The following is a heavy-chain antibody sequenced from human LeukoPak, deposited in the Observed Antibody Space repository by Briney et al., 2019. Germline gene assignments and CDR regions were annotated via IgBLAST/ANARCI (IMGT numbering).Heavy chain of an antibody. Sequence: PGGSLRLSCAASGFAVSTKYMTWVRQAPGRGLECVSLMYSDANTYYADSVKGRFTISRDNSRNTLYLQMNSLRAEDTAVYYCATSGGVYSRDAFDVWGQGAMVTVSS. V-gene: IGHV3-66*01. D-gene: IGHD5/OR15-5a*01. CDR2: MYSDANT. CDR1: GFAVSTKY. CDR3: ATSGGVYSRDAFDV. J-gene: IGHJ3*01.